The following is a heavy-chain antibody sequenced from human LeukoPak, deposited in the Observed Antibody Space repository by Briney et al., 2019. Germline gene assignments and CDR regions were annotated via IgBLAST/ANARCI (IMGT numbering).Heavy chain of an antibody. CDR1: GYTFTSYG. V-gene: IGHV1-18*01. D-gene: IGHD3-10*01. CDR2: ISACNGNT. Sequence: GASVKVSCKASGYTFTSYGVSWVRQAPGQGLEWMGWISACNGNTNYAQKLQGRVTMTTDTSTSTAYMELRSLRSDDTAVYYCAREGSHGPYYGMDVWGQGTTVTVSS. J-gene: IGHJ6*02. CDR3: AREGSHGPYYGMDV.